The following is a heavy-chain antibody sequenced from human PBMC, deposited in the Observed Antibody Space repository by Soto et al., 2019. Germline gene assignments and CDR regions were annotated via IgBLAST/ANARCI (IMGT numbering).Heavy chain of an antibody. CDR1: GYTFTTYY. CDR3: ARDPNFSLTFHYYGMDV. Sequence: QVQLVQSGAEVKKPGASVKISCKASGYTFTTYYLHWVRQAPGQGLEWMGIINPDTGSTSSAQNFRGRVSMTRDTSTSTVYMELYSLSSEDTAVYYCARDPNFSLTFHYYGMDVWGQGTTVTVSS. V-gene: IGHV1-46*01. CDR2: INPDTGST. J-gene: IGHJ6*02.